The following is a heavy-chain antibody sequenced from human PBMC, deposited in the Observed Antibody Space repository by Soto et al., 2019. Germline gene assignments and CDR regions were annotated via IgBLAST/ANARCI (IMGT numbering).Heavy chain of an antibody. D-gene: IGHD4-4*01. CDR1: GFNFGGFA. Sequence: EVQLLESGGGLVQPGGSLSLSCAASGFNFGGFAMSWVRQVPGTGLEWVLGISGSCGRTYYADSAKGRFNISRDNWKDTLYLQLNELTAEATAISYCAKGVAVTTRRQQSFASWGPGTLVTVSS. CDR2: ISGSCGRT. V-gene: IGHV3-23*01. CDR3: AKGVAVTTRRQQSFAS. J-gene: IGHJ5*02.